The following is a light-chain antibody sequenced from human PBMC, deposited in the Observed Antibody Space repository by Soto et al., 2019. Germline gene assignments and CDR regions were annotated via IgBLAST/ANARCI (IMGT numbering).Light chain of an antibody. Sequence: ILLTQSPCTLSVYPGERATLSCRASQSVSSKLAWYQQKPGQAPRLLFYGASTGATGIPARFSGSGSETEFTLSISSLQSEDFAVYYCQQYNNWPGTFGQGTKVDIK. CDR1: QSVSSK. CDR2: GAS. CDR3: QQYNNWPGT. J-gene: IGKJ1*01. V-gene: IGKV3-15*01.